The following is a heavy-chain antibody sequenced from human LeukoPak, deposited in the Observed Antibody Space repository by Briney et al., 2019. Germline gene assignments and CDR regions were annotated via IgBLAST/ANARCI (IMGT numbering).Heavy chain of an antibody. Sequence: SETLSLTCAVYGGSFSGYYWSWIRQPPGKGLEWIGEINHSGSTNYNPSLKSRVTISVDTSKNQFSLKLSSVTAADTAVYYCARDTAMVHWFDPWGQGTLVTVSS. V-gene: IGHV4-34*01. CDR2: INHSGST. CDR1: GGSFSGYY. CDR3: ARDTAMVHWFDP. D-gene: IGHD5-18*01. J-gene: IGHJ5*02.